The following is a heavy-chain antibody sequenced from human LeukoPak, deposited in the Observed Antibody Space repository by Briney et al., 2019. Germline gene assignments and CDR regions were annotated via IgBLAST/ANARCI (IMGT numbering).Heavy chain of an antibody. Sequence: PGGSLRLSCAASGFTFSSYWMSWVRQAPGKGLEWVANIKQGGSEKYYVDSVKGRFTISRDNAKNSLYLQMNSLRAEDTAVYYCARGLPYYDILTGYSYYFDYWGQGTLVTVSS. V-gene: IGHV3-7*04. CDR2: IKQGGSEK. J-gene: IGHJ4*02. D-gene: IGHD3-9*01. CDR3: ARGLPYYDILTGYSYYFDY. CDR1: GFTFSSYW.